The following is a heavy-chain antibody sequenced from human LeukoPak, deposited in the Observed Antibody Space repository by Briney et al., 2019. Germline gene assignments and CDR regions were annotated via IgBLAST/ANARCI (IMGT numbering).Heavy chain of an antibody. V-gene: IGHV3-23*01. D-gene: IGHD3-22*01. Sequence: PGGSLRLSCAASAFTFSSYVMSWVRQAPGKGLEWVSAISGDGGNTYSADSVKGRFTISRDNSKNTLYLQMNSLRAEDTAVYYCAKGYYFDISGYYNAEYWGQGTLVTVSS. CDR3: AKGYYFDISGYYNAEY. CDR1: AFTFSSYV. J-gene: IGHJ4*02. CDR2: ISGDGGNT.